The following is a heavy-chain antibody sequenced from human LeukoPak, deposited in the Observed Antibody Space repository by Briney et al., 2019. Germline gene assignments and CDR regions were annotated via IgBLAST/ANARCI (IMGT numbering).Heavy chain of an antibody. CDR2: IIPIFGTA. CDR1: GGTFSSYA. D-gene: IGHD3-10*01. V-gene: IGHV1-69*06. Sequence: SVKVSCKASGGTFSSYAISWVRQPPGQGLEWMGGIIPIFGTANYAQKFQGRVTITADKSTSTAYMELSSLRSEDTAVYYCAVAMVRGVIQDYYYYGMDVWGKGTTVTVSS. CDR3: AVAMVRGVIQDYYYYGMDV. J-gene: IGHJ6*04.